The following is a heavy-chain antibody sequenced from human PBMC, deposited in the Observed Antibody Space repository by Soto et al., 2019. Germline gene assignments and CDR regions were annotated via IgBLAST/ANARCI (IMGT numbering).Heavy chain of an antibody. J-gene: IGHJ6*02. CDR2: IIPIFGTA. D-gene: IGHD6-13*01. Sequence: ASVKVSCKASGCTCSSYAISWVRQAPGQGLEWMGGIIPIFGTANYAQKFQGRVTITADESTRTAYMELSSLRSEDTAVYYCARAGGSSWDYYDYGIDVWGQGRXVTVSS. CDR1: GCTCSSYA. CDR3: ARAGGSSWDYYDYGIDV. V-gene: IGHV1-69*13.